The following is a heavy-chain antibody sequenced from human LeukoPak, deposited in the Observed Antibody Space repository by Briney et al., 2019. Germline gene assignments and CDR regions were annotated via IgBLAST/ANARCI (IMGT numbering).Heavy chain of an antibody. CDR3: ARRPYSSSYQYFQH. CDR2: IYYSGST. J-gene: IGHJ1*01. D-gene: IGHD6-13*01. Sequence: PSETLSLTCTVSGGSISSSSYYWGWIRQPPGKGLEWIGSIYYSGSTYYNPSLKSRVTISVDTSKNQFSLKLSSVAAADTAVYYCARRPYSSSYQYFQHWGQGTLVTVSS. V-gene: IGHV4-39*07. CDR1: GGSISSSSYY.